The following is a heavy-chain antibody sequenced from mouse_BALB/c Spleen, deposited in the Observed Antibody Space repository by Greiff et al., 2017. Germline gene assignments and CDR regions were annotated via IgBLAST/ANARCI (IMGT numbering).Heavy chain of an antibody. D-gene: IGHD1-1*01. J-gene: IGHJ2*01. CDR2: IRNKANGYTT. Sequence: EVQLVESGGGLVQPGGSLRLSCATSGFTFTDYYMSWVRQPPGKALEWLGFIRNKANGYTTEYSASVKGRFTISRDNSQSILYLQMNTLRAEDSATYYCARDSYYYGSDYWGQGTTLTVSS. V-gene: IGHV7-3*02. CDR3: ARDSYYYGSDY. CDR1: GFTFTDYY.